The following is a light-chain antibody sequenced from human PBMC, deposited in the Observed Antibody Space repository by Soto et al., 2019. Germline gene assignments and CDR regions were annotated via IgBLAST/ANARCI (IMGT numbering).Light chain of an antibody. CDR2: DAT. CDR3: QQYDSYSNT. V-gene: IGKV1-5*01. CDR1: QPIRDW. J-gene: IGKJ1*01. Sequence: DVQLIQSPSTLSASIGDRVTITCRVSQPIRDWVAWYQQKPGQAPKLLIYDATSSDSGVPSRFSGSGSETEFTLTISSLQPGDFATYYCQQYDSYSNTFGRGTSVEL.